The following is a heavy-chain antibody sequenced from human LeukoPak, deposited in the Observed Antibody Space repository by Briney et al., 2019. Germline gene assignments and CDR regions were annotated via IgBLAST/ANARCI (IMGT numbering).Heavy chain of an antibody. CDR1: GYTFTGYY. CDR2: INPNSGGT. CDR3: ARDDPDYDFWSGPASNWFDP. J-gene: IGHJ5*02. D-gene: IGHD3-3*01. V-gene: IGHV1-2*02. Sequence: ASVKVSCKASGYTFTGYYMHWVRQAPGQGLEWMGWINPNSGGTNYAQKFQGRVIMTRDTSISTAYMELSRLRSDDTAVYYCARDDPDYDFWSGPASNWFDPWGQGTLVTVSS.